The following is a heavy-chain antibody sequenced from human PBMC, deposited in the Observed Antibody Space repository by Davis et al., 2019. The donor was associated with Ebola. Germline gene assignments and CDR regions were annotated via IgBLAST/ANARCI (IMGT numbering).Heavy chain of an antibody. D-gene: IGHD4-11*01. CDR2: SRDKSNGYTT. CDR3: AKTIPYRNSYYFDY. J-gene: IGHJ4*02. Sequence: GGSLRLSCAASGFMFSDHYMDWVRQAPGKGLEWVGRSRDKSNGYTTEYAASVKGRFTISRDESKNSLFLQRNSLKSDDTAVYYCAKTIPYRNSYYFDYWGRGTLVTVSS. V-gene: IGHV3-72*01. CDR1: GFMFSDHY.